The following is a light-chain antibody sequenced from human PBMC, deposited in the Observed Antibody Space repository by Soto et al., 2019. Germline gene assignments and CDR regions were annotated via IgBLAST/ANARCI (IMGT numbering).Light chain of an antibody. V-gene: IGKV3-20*01. CDR1: QSVSNNY. J-gene: IGKJ1*01. CDR3: QQYGSSPTT. Sequence: EIVLTQSAGTLSLSPGERATLSCRASQSVSNNYLAWYQQKPGQAPRLLIYGASSRATGIPDRFSGSGSGTDFTLTISRLEPEDFAVYFCQQYGSSPTTFGQGTKVDIK. CDR2: GAS.